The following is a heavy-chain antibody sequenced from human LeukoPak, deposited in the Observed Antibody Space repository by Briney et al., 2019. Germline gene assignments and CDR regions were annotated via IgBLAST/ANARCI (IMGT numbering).Heavy chain of an antibody. V-gene: IGHV3-7*01. CDR1: GFTFSIYW. CDR2: IKQDGSEK. D-gene: IGHD5-24*01. Sequence: PGGSLRLSCAASGFTFSIYWMSWVRQAPGKGLEWVANIKQDGSEKYYLDSVKGRFTISRDNAKNSLYLQMNSLRAEDTAVYYCARRERSYYGYWGQGTLVTVSS. J-gene: IGHJ4*02. CDR3: ARRERSYYGY.